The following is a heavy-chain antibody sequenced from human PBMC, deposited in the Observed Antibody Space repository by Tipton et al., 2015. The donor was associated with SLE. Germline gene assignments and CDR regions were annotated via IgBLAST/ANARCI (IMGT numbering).Heavy chain of an antibody. V-gene: IGHV1-18*01. Sequence: QSGPEVKKAGASMKVSCKASGYTFSNYGISWVRQAPGQGLEWMGWISTYNGNTNSAQKLQGRVTMTTDTSTSTAYMELRSLRSDDTAVYYCARGRMIRYGFDIWGQGTMVTVSS. J-gene: IGHJ3*02. D-gene: IGHD3-16*01. CDR2: ISTYNGNT. CDR1: GYTFSNYG. CDR3: ARGRMIRYGFDI.